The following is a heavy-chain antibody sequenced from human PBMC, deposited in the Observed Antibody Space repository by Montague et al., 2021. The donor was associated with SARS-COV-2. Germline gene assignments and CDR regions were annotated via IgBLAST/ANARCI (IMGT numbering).Heavy chain of an antibody. Sequence: CAISGDSVSRHMAAWKWIRPSPSRGLEWLGRTYYRSKWYNDYAVSVRSRITISPDTSKNQFSLQLNSVTPEDTAVYYCTQERGPGRTTWHCFDYWGQGTLVTVSS. J-gene: IGHJ4*02. CDR2: TYYRSKWYN. CDR3: TQERGPGRTTWHCFDY. CDR1: GDSVSRHMAA. V-gene: IGHV6-1*01. D-gene: IGHD1-14*01.